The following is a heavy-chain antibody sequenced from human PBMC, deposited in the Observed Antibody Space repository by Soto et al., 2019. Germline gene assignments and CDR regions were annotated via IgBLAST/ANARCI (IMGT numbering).Heavy chain of an antibody. Sequence: GASVKLSCKACGGSFSSYTISWVRQAPGQGLEWMGRIIPILGIANYAQKFQGRVTITADKSTSTAYMELSSLRSEDTAVYYCARNDCSSTSCYSDAFDIWGQGTMVTVSS. D-gene: IGHD2-2*01. V-gene: IGHV1-69*02. CDR1: GGSFSSYT. CDR2: IIPILGIA. J-gene: IGHJ3*02. CDR3: ARNDCSSTSCYSDAFDI.